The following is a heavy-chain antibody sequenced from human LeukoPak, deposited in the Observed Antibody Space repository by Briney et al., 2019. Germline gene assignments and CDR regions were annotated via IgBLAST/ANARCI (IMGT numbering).Heavy chain of an antibody. CDR1: GGTFSSYT. V-gene: IGHV1-69*13. J-gene: IGHJ4*02. CDR3: ARDHRDGYNYFDY. CDR2: IIPIFGTA. D-gene: IGHD5-24*01. Sequence: SVKVSCKASGGTFSSYTINWVRQAPGQGLEWMGGIIPIFGTANYVQKFQGRVTITADESTSTAYMELSSLRSEDTAVYYCARDHRDGYNYFDYWGQGTLVTVSS.